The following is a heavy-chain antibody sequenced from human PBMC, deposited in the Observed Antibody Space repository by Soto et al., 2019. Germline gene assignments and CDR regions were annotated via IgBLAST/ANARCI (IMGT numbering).Heavy chain of an antibody. CDR3: ARTTQLGAGMDV. CDR2: ISSSGSTI. J-gene: IGHJ6*02. Sequence: QVQLAESGGDLVKPGGSLRLSCAGSGFNFSDHYMSWVRQAPGKGLEWVSHISSSGSTIYNADSVKGRFTISRDNTKKVLYLQINSLRGEDTAVYFCARTTQLGAGMDVWGQGTTVTVSS. D-gene: IGHD6-6*01. CDR1: GFNFSDHY. V-gene: IGHV3-11*01.